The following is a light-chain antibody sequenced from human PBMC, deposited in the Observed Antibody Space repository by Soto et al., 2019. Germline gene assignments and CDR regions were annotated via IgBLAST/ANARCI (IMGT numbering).Light chain of an antibody. J-gene: IGLJ2*01. CDR1: SGSIATNY. CDR3: QSYDGRNPDVV. Sequence: NFMLTQPHSVSESPGKTVTISFTGSSGSIATNYVQWYQQRPGSAPTTVIYEDTQRPSGVPERFSGSIDSSSNSASLTISGLKTEDEADYYCQSYDGRNPDVVFGGGTKLTVL. CDR2: EDT. V-gene: IGLV6-57*02.